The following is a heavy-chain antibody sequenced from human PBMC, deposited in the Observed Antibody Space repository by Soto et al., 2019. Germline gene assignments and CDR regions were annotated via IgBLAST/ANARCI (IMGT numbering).Heavy chain of an antibody. CDR2: MSPNGNNQ. CDR1: GFTFSIYA. J-gene: IGHJ4*02. Sequence: GGSLRLSCAAPGFTFSIYALHWVRQAPGKGLEWVAVMSPNGNNQYYADSVKGRFTISRDTSKSTLYLQMTSLRPDDTAVYYCATGANFYYETSRYWGQGTLVTVPQ. V-gene: IGHV3-30-3*01. CDR3: ATGANFYYETSRY. D-gene: IGHD3-22*01.